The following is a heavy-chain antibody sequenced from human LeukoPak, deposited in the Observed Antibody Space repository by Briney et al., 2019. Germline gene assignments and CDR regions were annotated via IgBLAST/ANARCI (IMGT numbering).Heavy chain of an antibody. Sequence: GESLKISCKASGYSFTSYWIGWVRQMPGKGLEWMGIFYPGDSDTRYSPSFQGQVTISADKSISTAYLQWSSLKASDTAIHYCARCRPFFDPWGQGTLVTVSS. CDR2: FYPGDSDT. CDR1: GYSFTSYW. J-gene: IGHJ5*02. V-gene: IGHV5-51*01. CDR3: ARCRPFFDP.